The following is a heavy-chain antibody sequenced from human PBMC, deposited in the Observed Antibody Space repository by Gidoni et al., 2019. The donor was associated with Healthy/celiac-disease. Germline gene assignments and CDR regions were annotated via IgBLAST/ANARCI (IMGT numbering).Heavy chain of an antibody. CDR2: ISAYNGNT. D-gene: IGHD2-2*01. CDR3: ARDRCSSTSCVFYYYGMDV. J-gene: IGHJ6*02. Sequence: QAQLVQSGAEAKKPRASVKVSSKASCYTFPRSGLRWVRPAPGQGREWMGWISAYNGNTNYAQKLQGRVNMTTDTSTGTAYMELRRLRSDDTAVYYCARDRCSSTSCVFYYYGMDVWGQGTTVTVSS. V-gene: IGHV1-18*01. CDR1: CYTFPRSG.